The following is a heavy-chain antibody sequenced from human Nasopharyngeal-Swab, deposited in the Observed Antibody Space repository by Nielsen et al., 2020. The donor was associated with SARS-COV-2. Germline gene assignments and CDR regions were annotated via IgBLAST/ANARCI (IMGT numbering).Heavy chain of an antibody. Sequence: GESLKISCKGSEYSFSNYWIGWVRQMPGKGLEWMGIIYPGDADSRYTPSFQGQVTITADTSISTAYLQWGSLKASDTAIYYCARGGDYSRTHFDYWGQGTLVTVSS. CDR2: IYPGDADS. D-gene: IGHD4-11*01. CDR1: EYSFSNYW. V-gene: IGHV5-51*01. CDR3: ARGGDYSRTHFDY. J-gene: IGHJ4*02.